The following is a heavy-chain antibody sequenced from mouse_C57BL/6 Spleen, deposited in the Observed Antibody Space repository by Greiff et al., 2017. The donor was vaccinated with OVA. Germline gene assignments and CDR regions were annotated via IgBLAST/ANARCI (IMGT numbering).Heavy chain of an antibody. CDR1: GFSLTSYG. J-gene: IGHJ4*01. CDR3: AISYYDSDEYYYAMDY. CDR2: IWSGGST. V-gene: IGHV2-2*01. Sequence: VKLMESGPGLVQPSQSLSITCTVSGFSLTSYGVHWVRQSPGKGLEWLGVIWSGGSTDYNAAFISSLSICTDNSKSQVFFKMNRQQADDTAIYYCAISYYDSDEYYYAMDYWGQGTSVTVSS. D-gene: IGHD2-4*01.